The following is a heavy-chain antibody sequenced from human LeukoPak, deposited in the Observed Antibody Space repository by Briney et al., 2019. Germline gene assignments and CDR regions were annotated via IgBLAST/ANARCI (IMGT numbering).Heavy chain of an antibody. Sequence: PGGSLRLSCAASGSTFNSYNMNWVRQAPGKGREWVSYISSSSSTIYYADSVKGRFTISRDSAKTSLFLQMNSLRDEDTAVYYCARAYSSSSGRDAFDSWGLGTLVTVSS. D-gene: IGHD6-6*01. CDR2: ISSSSSTI. CDR3: ARAYSSSSGRDAFDS. CDR1: GSTFNSYN. V-gene: IGHV3-48*02. J-gene: IGHJ3*02.